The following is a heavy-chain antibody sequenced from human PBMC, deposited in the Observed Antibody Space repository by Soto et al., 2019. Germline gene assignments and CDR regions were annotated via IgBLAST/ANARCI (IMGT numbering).Heavy chain of an antibody. CDR2: IYYSGIT. Sequence: QVQLQESGPGLVKPSETLSLTCTVSGGSISSYYWSWIRQHPGKGLEWIGYIYYSGITNYNPSLKSRVTISVDTSKNQFSLKLSSVTAADTAVYYCARYKSNYYYGMDVWGQGTTVTVSS. D-gene: IGHD1-20*01. CDR1: GGSISSYY. J-gene: IGHJ6*02. V-gene: IGHV4-59*01. CDR3: ARYKSNYYYGMDV.